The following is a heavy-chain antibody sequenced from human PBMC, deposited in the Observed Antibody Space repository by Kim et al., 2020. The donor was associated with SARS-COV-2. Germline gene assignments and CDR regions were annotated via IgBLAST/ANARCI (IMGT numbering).Heavy chain of an antibody. Sequence: SVKVSCKASGFTFTSSAVQWVRQARGQRLEWIGWIVVGSGNTNYAQKFQERVTITRDMSTSTPYMELSSLRSEDTAVYYCAAPTEYYYYYGMDVWGQGTTVTVSS. J-gene: IGHJ6*02. CDR1: GFTFTSSA. CDR3: AAPTEYYYYYGMDV. D-gene: IGHD4-4*01. CDR2: IVVGSGNT. V-gene: IGHV1-58*01.